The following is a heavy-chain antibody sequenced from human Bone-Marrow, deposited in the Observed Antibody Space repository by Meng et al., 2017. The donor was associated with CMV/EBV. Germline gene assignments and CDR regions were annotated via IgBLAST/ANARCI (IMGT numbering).Heavy chain of an antibody. J-gene: IGHJ1*01. CDR3: AKDLSIVVVPAAKTEYFQH. CDR2: IRYDGSNK. Sequence: GESLKISCAASGFTFSSYGMHWVRQAPGKGLEWVAFIRYDGSNKYYADSVKGRFTISRDNSKNTLYLQMNSLRAEDTAVYYCAKDLSIVVVPAAKTEYFQHWGQGTLIT. V-gene: IGHV3-30*02. D-gene: IGHD2-2*01. CDR1: GFTFSSYG.